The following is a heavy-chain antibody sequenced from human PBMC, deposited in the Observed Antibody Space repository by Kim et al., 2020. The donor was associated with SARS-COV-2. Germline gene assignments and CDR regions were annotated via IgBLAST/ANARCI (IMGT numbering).Heavy chain of an antibody. V-gene: IGHV1-8*01. J-gene: IGHJ3*02. CDR2: GNT. Sequence: GNTGYAQKFQGRVTMTRNTSISTAYMELSSLRSEDTAVYYCARGEKAFDIWGQGTMVTVSS. CDR3: ARGEKAFDI.